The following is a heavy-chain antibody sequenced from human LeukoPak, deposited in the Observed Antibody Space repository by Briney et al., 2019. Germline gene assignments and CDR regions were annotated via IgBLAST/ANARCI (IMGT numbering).Heavy chain of an antibody. J-gene: IGHJ4*02. D-gene: IGHD3-3*01. Sequence: SETLSLTCTVSGGSISSYYWSWIRQPPGKGLEWIGEIIDYGNTNYNPSLKSRVTFSVDTSKKQVSLMLTSVTAADTAIYYCARRVRFGDDWVLDSWARGTLVTVSP. V-gene: IGHV4-34*12. CDR3: ARRVRFGDDWVLDS. CDR1: GGSISSYY. CDR2: IIDYGNT.